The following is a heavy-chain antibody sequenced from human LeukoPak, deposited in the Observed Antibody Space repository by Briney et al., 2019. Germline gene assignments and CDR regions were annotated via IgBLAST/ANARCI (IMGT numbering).Heavy chain of an antibody. CDR1: GFTFSSYS. J-gene: IGHJ4*02. V-gene: IGHV3-21*01. Sequence: GGSLRLSCAASGFTFSSYSMNWVRQAPGKGLEWVSSISSSSYIYYADSVKGRFTISRDNAKNSLYLQMNSLRAEDTAVYYCATESLEGDVDYWGQGTLVTVSS. CDR2: ISSSSYI. D-gene: IGHD1-1*01. CDR3: ATESLEGDVDY.